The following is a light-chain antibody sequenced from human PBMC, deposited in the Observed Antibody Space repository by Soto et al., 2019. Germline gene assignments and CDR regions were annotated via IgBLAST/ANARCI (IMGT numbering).Light chain of an antibody. CDR3: QQYNTYFSLT. J-gene: IGKJ4*01. Sequence: DILMTQSPTSLSASVGDIVTITCRASQTISSWVAWYQQKPGKAPKLLIYKATSLETGVPARFSGSGSGTEFTLTISGLQPDDFASYYCQQYNTYFSLTLGGGTKVDIK. V-gene: IGKV1-5*03. CDR1: QTISSW. CDR2: KAT.